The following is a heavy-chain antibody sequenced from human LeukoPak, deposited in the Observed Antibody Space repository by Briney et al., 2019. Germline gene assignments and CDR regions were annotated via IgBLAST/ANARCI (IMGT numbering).Heavy chain of an antibody. CDR2: ISSNGGRT. CDR3: VKIGQGGDSGFDC. V-gene: IGHV3-64D*06. CDR1: GFTFSAYA. Sequence: GGSLRLSCSASGFTFSAYAMTWVRRAPRQGLNYFSAISSNGGRTFYADSVSGRFTISRDNSKNTLYLQMSSLRPEDTAVYYCVKIGQGGDSGFDCWGQGTLVTVSS. D-gene: IGHD2-21*02. J-gene: IGHJ4*02.